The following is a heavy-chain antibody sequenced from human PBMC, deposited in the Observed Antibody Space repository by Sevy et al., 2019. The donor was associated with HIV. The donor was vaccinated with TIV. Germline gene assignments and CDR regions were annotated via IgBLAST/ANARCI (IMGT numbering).Heavy chain of an antibody. J-gene: IGHJ4*02. CDR1: GFTVSSNY. D-gene: IGHD2-15*01. Sequence: GESLKISCAASGFTVSSNYMSWVRQAPGKGLEWVSVIYSGGSTYYADSVKGRLTISRDNSKNTLYLQMNSLRAEDTAVYYCAGSSCSGGSCYSGPLAYWGQGTLVTVSS. CDR3: AGSSCSGGSCYSGPLAY. CDR2: IYSGGST. V-gene: IGHV3-53*01.